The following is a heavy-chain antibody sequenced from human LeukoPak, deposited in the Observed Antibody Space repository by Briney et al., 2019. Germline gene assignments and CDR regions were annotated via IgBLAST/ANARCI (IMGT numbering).Heavy chain of an antibody. J-gene: IGHJ4*02. CDR3: ATLKGWELQRDPLDY. V-gene: IGHV3-48*03. CDR2: ISSSGSTI. CDR1: GFTFSSYE. D-gene: IGHD1-26*01. Sequence: GGSLRLSCAASGFTFSSYEMNWVRQAPGKGLEWVSYISSSGSTIYYADSVKGRFTISRDNAKNSLYLQMNSLRAEDTAVYYCATLKGWELQRDPLDYWGQGTLVTVSS.